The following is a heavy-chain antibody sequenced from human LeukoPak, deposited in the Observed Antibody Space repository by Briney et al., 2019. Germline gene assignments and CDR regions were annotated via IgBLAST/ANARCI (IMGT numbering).Heavy chain of an antibody. CDR2: ISTSGTT. J-gene: IGHJ3*02. CDR1: GGSISSYY. CDR3: TRSYYGFWSGLGAFDI. Sequence: SETLSLTCTVSGGSISSYYWSWIRQPAGKGLEWVGRISTSGTTNYKPSLKSRVTMSIDMSKNQFSLKLSSVTAADTAIYYCTRSYYGFWSGLGAFDIWGQGTMVTVSS. V-gene: IGHV4-4*07. D-gene: IGHD3-3*01.